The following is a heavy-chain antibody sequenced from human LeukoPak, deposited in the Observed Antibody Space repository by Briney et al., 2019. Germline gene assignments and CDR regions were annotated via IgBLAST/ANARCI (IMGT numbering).Heavy chain of an antibody. Sequence: GGSLRLSCAASGFTFSSYAMSWVHQAPGKGLEWVSAISGGGGSTYYADSVKGRFTISRDNSKNTLYLQMNSLRAEDTAVYYCAKAVTFGIPLYXFDYWGQGTLVTVSS. D-gene: IGHD4-23*01. V-gene: IGHV3-23*01. CDR1: GFTFSSYA. CDR2: ISGGGGST. CDR3: AKAVTFGIPLYXFDY. J-gene: IGHJ4*02.